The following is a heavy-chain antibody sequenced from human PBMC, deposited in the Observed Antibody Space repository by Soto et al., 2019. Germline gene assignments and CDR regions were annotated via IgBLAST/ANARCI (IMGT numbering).Heavy chain of an antibody. J-gene: IGHJ5*02. CDR1: GGSFSGYY. V-gene: IGHV4-34*01. CDR2: INHSGST. CDR3: VGLEPGWPNWFDP. Sequence: QVQLQQWGAGLLKPSETLSLTCAVYGGSFSGYYWSWIRQPPGKGLEWIGEINHSGSTNYNPSLKSRVTISVDTSKNQFSLKLSSVTAADTAVYYCVGLEPGWPNWFDPWGQGTLVTVSS. D-gene: IGHD3-3*01.